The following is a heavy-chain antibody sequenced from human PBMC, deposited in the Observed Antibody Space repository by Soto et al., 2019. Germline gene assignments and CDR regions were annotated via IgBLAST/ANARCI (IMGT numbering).Heavy chain of an antibody. J-gene: IGHJ4*02. Sequence: EVHLVESGGGLVKPGGSLRLSCAASGFTFGNAWMNWFRQAPGKGLEWVGRIKSKIHGGTTDYAAPVRGRFTISRDDSKNTLFLQLNSLKIEDAAVYYCTTVHFDVLTGSFDYWGQGTLVTVSS. CDR2: IKSKIHGGTT. D-gene: IGHD3-9*01. V-gene: IGHV3-15*07. CDR3: TTVHFDVLTGSFDY. CDR1: GFTFGNAW.